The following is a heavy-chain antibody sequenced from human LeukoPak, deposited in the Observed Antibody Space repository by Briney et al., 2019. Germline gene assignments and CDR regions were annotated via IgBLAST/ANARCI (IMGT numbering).Heavy chain of an antibody. Sequence: SVNVSCKASGGTFSSYAISWVRQAPGQGLEWMGGIIPIFGTANYAQKFQGRVTITTDESTSTAYMELSSLRSEDTAVYYCARGESSGRKDYYYMDVWGKGTTVTVSS. CDR2: IIPIFGTA. V-gene: IGHV1-69*05. CDR1: GGTFSSYA. J-gene: IGHJ6*03. D-gene: IGHD6-25*01. CDR3: ARGESSGRKDYYYMDV.